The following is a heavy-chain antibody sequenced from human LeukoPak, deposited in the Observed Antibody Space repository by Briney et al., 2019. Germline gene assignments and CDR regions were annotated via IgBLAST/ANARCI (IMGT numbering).Heavy chain of an antibody. CDR3: ARDRDCGDGGCYPHFDY. Sequence: GGSLRLSCAASGFTFSSNWMSWVRQAPGKGLEWVANIRQDGSDKYYMDSVKGRFTISRDNAKNSLSLQMNSLRVEGTAVYYCARDRDCGDGGCYPHFDYWGQGVRVTVSS. CDR2: IRQDGSDK. CDR1: GFTFSSNW. D-gene: IGHD2-15*01. J-gene: IGHJ4*02. V-gene: IGHV3-7*01.